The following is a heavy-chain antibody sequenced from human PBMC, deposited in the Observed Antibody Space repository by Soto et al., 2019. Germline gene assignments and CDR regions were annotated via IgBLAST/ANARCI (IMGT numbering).Heavy chain of an antibody. CDR2: ISGSGGST. V-gene: IGHV3-23*01. J-gene: IGHJ6*02. Sequence: SLRLSCAASGFTFSSYAMSWVRQAPGKGLEWVSAISGSGGSTYYADSVKGRFTISRDNSKNTLYLQMNSLRAEDTAVYYCAKGGSTSSRPYYYGMDVWGQGTTVTVSS. CDR3: AKGGSTSSRPYYYGMDV. D-gene: IGHD2-2*01. CDR1: GFTFSSYA.